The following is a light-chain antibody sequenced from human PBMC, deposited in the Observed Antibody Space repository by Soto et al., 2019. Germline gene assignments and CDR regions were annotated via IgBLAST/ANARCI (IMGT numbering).Light chain of an antibody. J-gene: IGLJ1*01. CDR1: SRDIGHYDY. CDR2: HVT. Sequence: QSALTQPAPVSGSPGRWITISCTRTSRDIGHYDYVSWYQQHPGKAPKLIIYHVTYRPSGVSNRYSGSKSGNSASLTISGLQADDEADYYCCSLTTSHTYVFGSGTKVTVL. V-gene: IGLV2-14*03. CDR3: CSLTTSHTYV.